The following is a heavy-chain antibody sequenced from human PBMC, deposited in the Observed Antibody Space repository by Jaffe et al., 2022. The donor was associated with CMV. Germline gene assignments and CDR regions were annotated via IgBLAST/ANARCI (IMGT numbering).Heavy chain of an antibody. CDR1: GASISSGGHY. Sequence: QVQLQESGPGLVKPSQTLSLTCTVSGASISSGGHYWSWIRQHPGKGLEWIGYIYSSGSAYYNPSLRSRVTISVDTSKNQFSLKLSSVTAADTAVYYCARERISSSRYFDYWGQGTLATVSS. CDR3: ARERISSSRYFDY. CDR2: IYSSGSA. D-gene: IGHD6-6*01. V-gene: IGHV4-31*03. J-gene: IGHJ4*02.